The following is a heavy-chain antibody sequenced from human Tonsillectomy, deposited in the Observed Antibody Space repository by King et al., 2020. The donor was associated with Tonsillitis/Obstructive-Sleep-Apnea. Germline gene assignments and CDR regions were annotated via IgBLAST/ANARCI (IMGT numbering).Heavy chain of an antibody. CDR2: IYYSGST. D-gene: IGHD6-13*01. Sequence: VQLQESGPGLVKPSETLSLTCTVSGGSISSYYWSWIRQPPGKGLEWIGYIYYSGSTNYNPSLKSRVTISVDTSKNQFSLKLRSVTAADTAVYYCARHGYSSSWSHFDYWGQGTLVTVSS. V-gene: IGHV4-59*08. CDR1: GGSISSYY. J-gene: IGHJ4*02. CDR3: ARHGYSSSWSHFDY.